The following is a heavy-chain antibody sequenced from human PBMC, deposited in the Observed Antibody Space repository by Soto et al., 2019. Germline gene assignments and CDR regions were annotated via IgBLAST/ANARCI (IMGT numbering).Heavy chain of an antibody. J-gene: IGHJ6*02. Sequence: SETLSLTCTVSGGSISSSSYYWGWIRQPPGKGLEWIGSIYYSGSTYYNPSLRSRVTISVDTSKNQFSLKLSSVTAADAAVYYCARRRYEGYYGMDVWGQGTTVTVSS. V-gene: IGHV4-39*01. CDR1: GGSISSSSYY. CDR3: ARRRYEGYYGMDV. CDR2: IYYSGST. D-gene: IGHD1-1*01.